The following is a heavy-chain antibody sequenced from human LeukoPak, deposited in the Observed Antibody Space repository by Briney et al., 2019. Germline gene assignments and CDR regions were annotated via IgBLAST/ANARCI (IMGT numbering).Heavy chain of an antibody. CDR2: ISSSSSYT. Sequence: GSLRLSCAASGFTFSDYYMSWIRQAPGKGLEWVSYISSSSSYTNYADSVKGRFTISRDNAKNSLYLQMNSLRAEDTAVYYCVKGSDRMRTHDYWGQGTLVTVSS. CDR3: VKGSDRMRTHDY. CDR1: GFTFSDYY. V-gene: IGHV3-11*03. D-gene: IGHD3-10*01. J-gene: IGHJ4*02.